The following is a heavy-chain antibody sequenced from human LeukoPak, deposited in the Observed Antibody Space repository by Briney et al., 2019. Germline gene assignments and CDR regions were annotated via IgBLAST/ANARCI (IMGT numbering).Heavy chain of an antibody. CDR3: AKTRPLDSSSWSHGDY. V-gene: IGHV3-30*18. CDR2: ISYDGSNK. Sequence: GGSLRLSCAASGFTFSSYGMHWVRQAPGKGLEWVAVISYDGSNKYYADSVKGRFTISRDNSRNTLYLQMNSLRAEDTAVYYCAKTRPLDSSSWSHGDYWGQGTLVTVSS. CDR1: GFTFSSYG. J-gene: IGHJ4*02. D-gene: IGHD6-13*01.